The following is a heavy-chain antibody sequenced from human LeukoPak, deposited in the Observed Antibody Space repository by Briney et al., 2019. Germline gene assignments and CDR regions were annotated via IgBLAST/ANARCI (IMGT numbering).Heavy chain of an antibody. Sequence: SVKVSCKASGGTFSSYATSWVRQAPGQGLEWMGRIIPILGIANYAQKFQGRVTITADKSTSTAYMELSSLRSEDTAVYYCARDRGPYCSSTSCYYNWFDPWGQGTLVTVSS. D-gene: IGHD2-2*01. V-gene: IGHV1-69*04. CDR2: IIPILGIA. CDR1: GGTFSSYA. CDR3: ARDRGPYCSSTSCYYNWFDP. J-gene: IGHJ5*02.